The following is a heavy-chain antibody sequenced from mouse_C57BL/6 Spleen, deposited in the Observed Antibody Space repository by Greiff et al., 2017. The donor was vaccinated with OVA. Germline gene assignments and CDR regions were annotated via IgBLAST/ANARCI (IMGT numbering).Heavy chain of an antibody. CDR1: GYTFTSYW. Sequence: QVQLQQPGAELVRPGSSVKLSCKASGYTFTSYWMHLVKQRPIQGLEWIGNIDPSDSETHYNQKFKDKATLTVDKSSSTAYMQLSSLTSEDSAVYYCAREEAITWYFDVWGTGTTVTVSS. D-gene: IGHD1-2*01. CDR2: IDPSDSET. CDR3: AREEAITWYFDV. V-gene: IGHV1-52*01. J-gene: IGHJ1*03.